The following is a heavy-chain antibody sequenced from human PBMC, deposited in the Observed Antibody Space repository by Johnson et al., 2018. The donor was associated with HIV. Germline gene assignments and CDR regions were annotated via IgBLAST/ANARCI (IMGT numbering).Heavy chain of an antibody. D-gene: IGHD5-12*01. CDR2: ISGNGGTT. V-gene: IGHV3-64*01. CDR3: ARVIWGMRSGYEWGAFDI. Sequence: VQLVESRGGVVRPGGSLRLSCAASGFTFSTYAMHWVRQAPGKGLEYVSGISGNGGTTYYANSVKGRFTISRDNSKKKLYLQMGSLRAEDMAVYYCARVIWGMRSGYEWGAFDIWGQGTMVTVSS. J-gene: IGHJ3*02. CDR1: GFTFSTYA.